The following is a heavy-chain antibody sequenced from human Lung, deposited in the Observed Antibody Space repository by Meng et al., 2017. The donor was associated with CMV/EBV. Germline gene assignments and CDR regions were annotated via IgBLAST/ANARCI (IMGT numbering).Heavy chain of an antibody. CDR1: GGSISTYY. CDR2: IYYSGST. V-gene: IGHV4-59*01. Sequence: GSLRLXCPVSGGSISTYYWSWIRQPPGKGLEWIGYIYYSGSTNYNPSLKSRVTMSVDTSKNQFSLNLHAVNAADTAVYYCARNEPPYYGSGTILGMDVWGQGTTVTVSS. CDR3: ARNEPPYYGSGTILGMDV. D-gene: IGHD3-10*01. J-gene: IGHJ6*02.